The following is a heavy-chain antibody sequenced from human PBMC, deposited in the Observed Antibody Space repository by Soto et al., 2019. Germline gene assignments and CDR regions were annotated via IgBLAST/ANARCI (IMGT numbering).Heavy chain of an antibody. V-gene: IGHV1-69*06. D-gene: IGHD6-13*01. CDR3: AREVEAGGGEAFDL. CDR2: IIPIFGTA. CDR1: GGTFSTSD. Sequence: QVQLVQSGAEVKEPGSSVKVSCKASGGTFSTSDISWVRQAPGQGLEWMGGIIPIFGTANYAQKFQGRVTITADRSTSTAYMELRSLRSEDTAVYFCAREVEAGGGEAFDLWGQGTMVTVSS. J-gene: IGHJ3*01.